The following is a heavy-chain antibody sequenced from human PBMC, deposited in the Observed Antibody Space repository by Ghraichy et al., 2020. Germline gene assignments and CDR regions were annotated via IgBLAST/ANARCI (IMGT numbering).Heavy chain of an antibody. CDR3: AKDLGRQYYDFWSGYHY. V-gene: IGHV3-9*01. Sequence: GGSLRLSCAASGFTFDDYAMHWVRQAPGKGLEWVSGISWNSGSIGYADSVKGRFTISRDNAKNSLYLQMNSLRAEDTALYYCAKDLGRQYYDFWSGYHYWGQGTLVTVSS. D-gene: IGHD3-3*01. CDR2: ISWNSGSI. CDR1: GFTFDDYA. J-gene: IGHJ4*02.